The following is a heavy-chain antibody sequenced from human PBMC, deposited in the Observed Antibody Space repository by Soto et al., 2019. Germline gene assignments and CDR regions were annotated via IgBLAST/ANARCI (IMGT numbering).Heavy chain of an antibody. CDR1: GASISSGRSY. CDR3: ARDNGYGHFDS. V-gene: IGHV4-31*03. CDR2: MFYSGST. Sequence: SETLSLTCTVSGASISSGRSYWSWIRQHPGKGLEWIGYMFYSGSTYYHPSLKSRVNISADTSKNQFSLRLTSVTPADTAVYYCARDNGYGHFDSWGQGTLVTVS. D-gene: IGHD5-12*01. J-gene: IGHJ4*02.